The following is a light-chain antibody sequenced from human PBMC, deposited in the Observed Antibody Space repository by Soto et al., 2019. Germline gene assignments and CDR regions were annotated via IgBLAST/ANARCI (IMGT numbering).Light chain of an antibody. CDR3: LHRTSWPTT. CDR2: DAS. CDR1: QSVNNY. J-gene: IGKJ1*01. Sequence: EIVLTQSPATLSLSPGERATLSCRASQSVNNYLVWYQQKPGQSPRLLIYDASNRATGIPARFSGSGSGTDFTLTISSLEPEDFAIYYCLHRTSWPTTFGQGTKVEIK. V-gene: IGKV3-11*01.